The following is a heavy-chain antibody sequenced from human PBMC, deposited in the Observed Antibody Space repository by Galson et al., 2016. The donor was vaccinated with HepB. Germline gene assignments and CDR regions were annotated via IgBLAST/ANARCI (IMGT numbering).Heavy chain of an antibody. CDR3: ARERYKRQVDY. Sequence: SLRLSCAASGFTFSAYSMNWVRQAPGKGLEWVSFISTSTTHIYYADSVKGRFTISRDNAKNSLYLQMNSLRVEDTAVYYCARERYKRQVDYWGQGTLVTVSS. CDR2: ISTSTTHI. J-gene: IGHJ4*02. V-gene: IGHV3-21*01. CDR1: GFTFSAYS. D-gene: IGHD1-1*01.